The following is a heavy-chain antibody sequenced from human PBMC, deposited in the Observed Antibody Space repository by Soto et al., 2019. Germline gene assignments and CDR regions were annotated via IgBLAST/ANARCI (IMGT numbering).Heavy chain of an antibody. CDR1: GGTFSSYA. CDR2: IIPIFGTA. V-gene: IGHV1-69*06. J-gene: IGHJ6*02. Sequence: SVKVSCKASGGTFSSYAISWVRQAPGQGLEWMGGIIPIFGTANYAQKFQGRVTITADKSTSTAYMELSSLRSEDKAVYYCARDRGIVVVPAANGGGYYYYGMDVSGPGTTVTVSS. D-gene: IGHD2-2*01. CDR3: ARDRGIVVVPAANGGGYYYYGMDV.